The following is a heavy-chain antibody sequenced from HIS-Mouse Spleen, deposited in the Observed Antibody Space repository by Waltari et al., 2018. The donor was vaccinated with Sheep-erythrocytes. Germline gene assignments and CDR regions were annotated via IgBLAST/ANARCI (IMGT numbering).Heavy chain of an antibody. D-gene: IGHD3-22*01. CDR3: ARLYYYDSSGYYFDY. J-gene: IGHJ4*02. CDR2: IYYSGST. Sequence: QLQLQESGPGLVKPSETLSLTCTVSGGSISSSSYYWGWIRQPPGKGLEWIGSIYYSGSTYYHPSLTSRVTISVATSTSHFSLKLSSVTAADTAVYYCARLYYYDSSGYYFDYWGQGTLVTVSS. V-gene: IGHV4-39*01. CDR1: GGSISSSSYY.